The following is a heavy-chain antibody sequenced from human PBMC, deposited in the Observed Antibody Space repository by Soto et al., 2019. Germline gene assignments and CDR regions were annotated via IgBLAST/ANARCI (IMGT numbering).Heavy chain of an antibody. CDR3: ARGGGYGAFDC. D-gene: IGHD5-18*01. Sequence: PSETLSLTCAVYGGSFSGYYWSWIRQPPGKGLEWIGEINHSGSTNYNPSLKSRVTISVDTSKNQFSLKVNSVTAADTAVYYCARGGGYGAFDCWGQGTLVTVSS. J-gene: IGHJ4*02. CDR2: INHSGST. CDR1: GGSFSGYY. V-gene: IGHV4-34*01.